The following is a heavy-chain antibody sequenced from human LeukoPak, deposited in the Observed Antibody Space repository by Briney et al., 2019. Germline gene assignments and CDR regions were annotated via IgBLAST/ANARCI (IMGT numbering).Heavy chain of an antibody. J-gene: IGHJ4*02. D-gene: IGHD3-10*01. Sequence: ASVKVSCKASGYTFTGYSMHWVRQAPGKGLEWMGGFDPEDGETIYAQKFQGRVTMTEDTSTDTAYMELSSLRSEDTAVYYCATRFPFRGFDYWGQGTLVTVSS. CDR2: FDPEDGET. CDR1: GYTFTGYS. CDR3: ATRFPFRGFDY. V-gene: IGHV1-24*01.